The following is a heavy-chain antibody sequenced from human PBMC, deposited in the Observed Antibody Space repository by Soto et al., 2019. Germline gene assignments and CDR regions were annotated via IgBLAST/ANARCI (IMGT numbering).Heavy chain of an antibody. D-gene: IGHD2-8*01. J-gene: IGHJ4*02. CDR1: GFTFSSYS. CDR3: ARVQYCTNGVCPLPDY. V-gene: IGHV3-21*01. CDR2: ISSSSSYI. Sequence: GGSLRLSCAASGFTFSSYSMNWVRQAPGKGLEWVSSISSSSSYIYYADSVKGRFTISRDNAKNSLYLQMNSLRAEDTAVYYCARVQYCTNGVCPLPDYWGQGTLVTVSS.